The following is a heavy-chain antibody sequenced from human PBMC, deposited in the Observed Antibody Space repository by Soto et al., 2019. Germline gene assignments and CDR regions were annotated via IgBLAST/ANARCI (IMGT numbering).Heavy chain of an antibody. CDR1: GGSVNSHA. CDR2: IIPMFGTP. J-gene: IGHJ3*02. Sequence: QVQLEQSGAEVKKAGSSVKVSCKAFGGSVNSHAISWVRQARGQGLEWMGGIIPMFGTPTYAQKFQAGVTISAEESTSTVYLDLSSLRSEDTAVYYCARSRNVAEFNDYGGNYHGFDIWGQGTMVTVSS. V-gene: IGHV1-69*01. CDR3: ARSRNVAEFNDYGGNYHGFDI. D-gene: IGHD4-17*01.